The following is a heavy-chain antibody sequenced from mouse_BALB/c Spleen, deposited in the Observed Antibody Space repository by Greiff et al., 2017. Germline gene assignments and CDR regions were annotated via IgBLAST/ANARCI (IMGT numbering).Heavy chain of an antibody. Sequence: EVQVVESGGGLVQPGGSLRLSCATSGFTFTDYYMSWVRQPPGKALEWLGFIRNKANGYTTEYSASVKGRFTISRDNSQSILYLQMNTLRAEDSATYYCARDNGNYEAWFAYWGQGTLVTVSA. CDR3: ARDNGNYEAWFAY. CDR1: GFTFTDYY. J-gene: IGHJ3*01. CDR2: IRNKANGYTT. V-gene: IGHV7-3*02. D-gene: IGHD2-1*01.